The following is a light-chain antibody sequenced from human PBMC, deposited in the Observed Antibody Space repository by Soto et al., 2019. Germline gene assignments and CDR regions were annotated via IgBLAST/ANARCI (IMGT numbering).Light chain of an antibody. CDR3: SSYTDRNTRV. V-gene: IGLV2-14*01. CDR2: QVN. CDR1: SXDFGGYNY. J-gene: IGLJ1*01. Sequence: QSVLTQPASVSGSPGQSITISCTGTSXDFGGYNYVSWYQHHPGKAPKLIIYQVNNRPSGVSNRFSGSKSGNAASLTIFGLLAEDEADYYCSSYTDRNTRVFGTGTKVTVL.